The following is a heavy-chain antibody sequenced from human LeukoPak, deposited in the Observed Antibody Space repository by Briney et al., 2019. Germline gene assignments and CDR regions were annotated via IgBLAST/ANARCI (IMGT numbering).Heavy chain of an antibody. J-gene: IGHJ4*02. V-gene: IGHV4-59*01. CDR1: GASTSDYY. CDR2: IHHTGSF. CDR3: TRGHWALDC. D-gene: IGHD3-16*01. Sequence: SSETLSLTCIIFGASTSDYYWSWLREPPGKGLEWIGYIHHTGSFDYNPSLNSPATISLDTSKNQFSLKLTSVTAADTAVYYCTRGHWALDCWGQGPLVTVSS.